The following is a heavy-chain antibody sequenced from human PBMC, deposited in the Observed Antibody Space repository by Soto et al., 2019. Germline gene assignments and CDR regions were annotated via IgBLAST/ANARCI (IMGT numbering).Heavy chain of an antibody. CDR2: ISGSGGST. Sequence: GGSLRLSCAASGFTFSSYAMSWVRQAPGKGLEWVSAISGSGGSTYYADSVKGRFTISRDNSKNTLYLQMNSLRAEDTAVYYCAKDSYSSGFYFDYWGQRTLVTVSS. D-gene: IGHD6-19*01. CDR1: GFTFSSYA. V-gene: IGHV3-23*01. CDR3: AKDSYSSGFYFDY. J-gene: IGHJ4*02.